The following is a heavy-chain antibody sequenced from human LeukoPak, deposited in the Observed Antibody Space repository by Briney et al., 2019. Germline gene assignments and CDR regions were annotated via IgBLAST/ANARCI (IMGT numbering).Heavy chain of an antibody. J-gene: IGHJ3*02. V-gene: IGHV5-51*01. CDR3: ARPITYITGTTFAFDI. Sequence: GESLKISCKCSGYSFTSYWIGWVRQMPGKGLEWMGIIYPGDSDTRYSPSFQGQVTISADKSISTAYLQWSSLKASDTAMYYCARPITYITGTTFAFDIWGQGTMVTVSS. D-gene: IGHD1-20*01. CDR2: IYPGDSDT. CDR1: GYSFTSYW.